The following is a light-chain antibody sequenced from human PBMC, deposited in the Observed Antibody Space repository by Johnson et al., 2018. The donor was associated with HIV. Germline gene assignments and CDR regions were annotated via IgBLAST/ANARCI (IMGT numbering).Light chain of an antibody. CDR3: GTWDSSLSGGV. V-gene: IGLV1-51*01. J-gene: IGLJ1*01. CDR2: DNN. CDR1: SSNIGNNY. Sequence: QSVLTQPPSVSAAPGQKVTISCSGSSSNIGNNYVSWYQQLPGTAPKLLIYDNNKRPSGIPDRFSGSKSGTSATLGITGLPTGYEADYYCGTWDSSLSGGVFGTGTKVTVL.